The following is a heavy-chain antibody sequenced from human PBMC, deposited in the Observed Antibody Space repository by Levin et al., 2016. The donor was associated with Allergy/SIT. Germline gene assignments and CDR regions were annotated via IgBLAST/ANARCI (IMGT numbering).Heavy chain of an antibody. D-gene: IGHD4-17*01. J-gene: IGHJ6*02. CDR3: ARWYGDLDYYNMGV. Sequence: GESLKISCAASGFIFNHYGMHWVRQAPGKGLEWVAVIWHDETHIYYADSVKGRFTISRDNSKKTLYLQMNSLRAEDTAVYYCARWYGDLDYYNMGVWGQGTTVSVS. V-gene: IGHV3-33*01. CDR2: IWHDETHI. CDR1: GFIFNHYG.